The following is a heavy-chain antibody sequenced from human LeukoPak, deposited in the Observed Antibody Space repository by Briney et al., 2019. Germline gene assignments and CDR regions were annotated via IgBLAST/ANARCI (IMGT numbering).Heavy chain of an antibody. CDR3: ARGSFDWLSGIYNWFDP. D-gene: IGHD3-9*01. J-gene: IGHJ5*02. Sequence: SETLSLTCTVSGGSISSYYWSWIRQPAGKGLEWIGRIYISGSTNYNPSLKSRVTMSVDTSKNQFSLKLSSVTAADTAVYYCARGSFDWLSGIYNWFDPWGQGTLVTVSS. CDR1: GGSISSYY. V-gene: IGHV4-4*07. CDR2: IYISGST.